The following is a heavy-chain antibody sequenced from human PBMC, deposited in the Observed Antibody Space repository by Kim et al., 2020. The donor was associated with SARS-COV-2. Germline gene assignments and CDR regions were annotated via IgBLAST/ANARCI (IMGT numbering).Heavy chain of an antibody. D-gene: IGHD2-2*01. CDR2: MNPNSGNT. Sequence: ASVKVSCKTSGYTFTSYDIHWVRQATGQGLEWLGSMNPNSGNTDSAQNFQGRVTMTRNTSIHTAYMELSGLSSDDTAVYYCARLFTVLLPLMNGRVHYQHGLDVWGQGTTVTVSS. V-gene: IGHV1-8*01. J-gene: IGHJ6*02. CDR1: GYTFTSYD. CDR3: ARLFTVLLPLMNGRVHYQHGLDV.